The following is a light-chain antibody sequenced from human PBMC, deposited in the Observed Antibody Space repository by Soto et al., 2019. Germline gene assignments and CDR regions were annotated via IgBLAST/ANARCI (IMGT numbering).Light chain of an antibody. Sequence: QSALTQPASLSGSPGQSITISCTGTNTDIGAYSRVCWYHQHPGKVPKLMIYAVSNRPSGVSNRFSGSKSGNTASLTISGLLSEDEAYYYCVSYTNSDSWVFGGGTKLTV. CDR3: VSYTNSDSWV. J-gene: IGLJ3*02. V-gene: IGLV2-14*03. CDR2: AVS. CDR1: NTDIGAYSR.